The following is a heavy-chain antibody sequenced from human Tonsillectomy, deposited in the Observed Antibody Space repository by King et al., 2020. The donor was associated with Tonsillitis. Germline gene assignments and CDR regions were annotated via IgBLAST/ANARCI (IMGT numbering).Heavy chain of an antibody. D-gene: IGHD2-2*01. J-gene: IGHJ3*02. CDR1: GFSFSSYS. V-gene: IGHV3-48*01. CDR2: IGSSSTTI. Sequence: VQLVESGGGLVQSGGSLRLSCAASGFSFSSYSMNWVRQAPGKGLEWVSYIGSSSTTIYYADSVKGRFTISRDNAKNSVYLQMNSLRAEDTAVYYRARPPGSSSISGAFDIWGQGTMVTVSS. CDR3: ARPPGSSSISGAFDI.